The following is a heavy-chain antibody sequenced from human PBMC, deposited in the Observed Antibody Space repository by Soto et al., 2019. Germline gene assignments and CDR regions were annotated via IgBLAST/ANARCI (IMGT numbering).Heavy chain of an antibody. CDR3: VKSGGEAELLILDY. D-gene: IGHD1-26*01. CDR1: GYTFSTYG. V-gene: IGHV1-18*04. J-gene: IGHJ4*02. CDR2: LSAYNAKT. Sequence: QVQLVQSGVELKKPGASVRVSCQASGYTFSTYGITWVRQAPGNGLEWVGWLSAYNAKTKYAQKLQGRVTMTTDTSTNTVYMELRNLRSDDTAVYYCVKSGGEAELLILDYWGQGTRVTVSS.